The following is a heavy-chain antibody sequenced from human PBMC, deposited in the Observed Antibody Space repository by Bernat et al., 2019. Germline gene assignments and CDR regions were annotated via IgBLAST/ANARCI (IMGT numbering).Heavy chain of an antibody. D-gene: IGHD1-26*01. CDR3: ARGGGSYSQSLPFDI. J-gene: IGHJ3*02. V-gene: IGHV3-30*02. Sequence: QVQLVESGGGVVQPGGSLRPSCAASGFTFSSYGMHWVRQAPGKGLEWVAFIRYDGSDEYYVDSVKGRFTISRDTSKNTLYLQMNSLRAEDTAVYYCARGGGSYSQSLPFDIWGQGTVVSVSS. CDR1: GFTFSSYG. CDR2: IRYDGSDE.